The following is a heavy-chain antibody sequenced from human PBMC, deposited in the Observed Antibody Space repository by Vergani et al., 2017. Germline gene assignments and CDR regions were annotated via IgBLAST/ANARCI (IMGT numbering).Heavy chain of an antibody. CDR2: IYYSGST. V-gene: IGHV4-59*01. J-gene: IGHJ6*03. CDR3: ARARGYGDYGWYYYYYMDV. CDR1: GGSLSSYY. D-gene: IGHD4-17*01. Sequence: QVQLQESGPGLVKPSETLSLTCTVSGGSLSSYYWSWIRQPPGKGLEWIGYIYYSGSTNYNPSRKSRVTISVDTTKNQFSLKLSSVTAADTAVYYCARARGYGDYGWYYYYYMDVWGKGTTVTVSS.